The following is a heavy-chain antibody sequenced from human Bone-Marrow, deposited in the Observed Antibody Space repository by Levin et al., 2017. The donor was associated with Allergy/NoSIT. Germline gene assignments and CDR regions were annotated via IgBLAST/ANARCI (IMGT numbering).Heavy chain of an antibody. J-gene: IGHJ4*02. D-gene: IGHD6-6*01. CDR3: AKDISSSWSTGDLDY. Sequence: GGSLRLSCSASGFNFSSYWMHWVRQAPGKGLEWVSGIRGSGVGTYYADSVKGRFTISRDNSKNTLYLQMKSLRAEDTAVYYCAKDISSSWSTGDLDYWGQGTQVTVSS. CDR1: GFNFSSYW. V-gene: IGHV3-23*01. CDR2: IRGSGVGT.